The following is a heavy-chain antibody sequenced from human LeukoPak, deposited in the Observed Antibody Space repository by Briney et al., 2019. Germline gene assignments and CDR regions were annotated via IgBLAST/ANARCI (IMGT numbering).Heavy chain of an antibody. CDR1: GVSISIYY. CDR2: IYNSGST. J-gene: IGHJ4*02. V-gene: IGHV4-59*01. Sequence: SETLSLTCTVSGVSISIYYWSWIRQPPGKGLEWIGYIYNSGSTSYNPSLKSRATISADTSKNQFSLKLSSVTAADTAVYYCARDPPSYYDSSGTFSIWGQGTLVTVSS. CDR3: ARDPPSYYDSSGTFSI. D-gene: IGHD3-22*01.